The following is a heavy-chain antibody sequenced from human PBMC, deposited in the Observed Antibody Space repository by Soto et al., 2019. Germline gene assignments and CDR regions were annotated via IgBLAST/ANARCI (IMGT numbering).Heavy chain of an antibody. Sequence: EVQLVESGGGVVQPGGSLRLSCAASGFTFSAYDMHWVRQVPGKGLEWVSALGAADDPYYLRSVKGRFTISRENAKNSLYLHMNGLRADDTAVYYCARAYSGRLPRRADYYYALDVWGQGTTVTVSS. CDR3: ARAYSGRLPRRADYYYALDV. CDR2: LGAADDP. CDR1: GFTFSAYD. D-gene: IGHD2-15*01. J-gene: IGHJ6*02. V-gene: IGHV3-13*05.